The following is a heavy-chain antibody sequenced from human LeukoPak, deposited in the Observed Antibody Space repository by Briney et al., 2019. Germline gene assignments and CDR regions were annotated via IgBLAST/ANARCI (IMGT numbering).Heavy chain of an antibody. CDR2: INHSGST. J-gene: IGHJ4*02. CDR3: ARDRGSSWYFVLDY. V-gene: IGHV4-59*12. CDR1: GGSISSYY. Sequence: SETLSLTCTVSGGSISSYYWSWIRQPPGKGLEWIGEINHSGSTNYNPSLKNRVTISVDTSKNQFSLKLSSVTAADTAVYYCARDRGSSWYFVLDYWGQGTLVTVSS. D-gene: IGHD6-13*01.